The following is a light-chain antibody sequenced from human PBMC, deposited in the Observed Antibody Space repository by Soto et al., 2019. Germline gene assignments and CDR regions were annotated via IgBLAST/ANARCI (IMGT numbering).Light chain of an antibody. J-gene: IGKJ2*01. CDR3: QQYDSYYT. CDR2: KAS. CDR1: QSISSW. V-gene: IGKV1-5*03. Sequence: DNQMTQSPSTLSASVGDRVTITCRASQSISSWLAWYQQKPGKAPKLLIYKASSLESGVPSRFSGSGSGTEFTLTISSLQPDDFPTYYCQQYDSYYTFGQGTKLEIK.